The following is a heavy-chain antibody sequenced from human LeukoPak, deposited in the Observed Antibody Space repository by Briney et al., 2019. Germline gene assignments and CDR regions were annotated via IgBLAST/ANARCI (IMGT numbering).Heavy chain of an antibody. J-gene: IGHJ6*02. CDR3: AKDGGYRSSTSCYDRIDYYYYGMDV. D-gene: IGHD2-2*01. Sequence: GGSLRLSCAASGFTFSSYAMSWVRQAPGKGLEWVSAISGSGGSTYYADSVKGRFTISRDNSKNTLYLQMNSLRAEDTAVYYCAKDGGYRSSTSCYDRIDYYYYGMDVWGQGTTATVSS. CDR1: GFTFSSYA. V-gene: IGHV3-23*01. CDR2: ISGSGGST.